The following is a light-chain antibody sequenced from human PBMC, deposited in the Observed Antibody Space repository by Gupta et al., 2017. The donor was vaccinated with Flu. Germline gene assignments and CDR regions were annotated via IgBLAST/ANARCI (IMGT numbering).Light chain of an antibody. Sequence: EIVLTQSPATLSLSPGERATLSCRASQSVITYLAWYQQKPYQAPRLLIYDASNRATGIGARFSGSGSGTDFTLTISSREPEDFAVYYCQQRSNWDPRYTFGQGTKLEIK. V-gene: IGKV3-11*01. CDR3: QQRSNWDPRYT. J-gene: IGKJ2*01. CDR2: DAS. CDR1: QSVITY.